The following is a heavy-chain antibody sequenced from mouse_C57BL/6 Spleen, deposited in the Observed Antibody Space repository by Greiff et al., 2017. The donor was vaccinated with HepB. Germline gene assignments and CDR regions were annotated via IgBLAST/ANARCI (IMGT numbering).Heavy chain of an antibody. D-gene: IGHD2-14*01. J-gene: IGHJ4*01. Sequence: QVQLQQSGPELVKPGASVKISCKASGYAFSSSWMNWVKQRPGKGLEWIGRIYPGDGDTNYNGKFKGKATLTADKSSSTAYMQLSSLTSEDSAVYFCAREGDRNYAMDYWGQGTSVTVSS. CDR1: GYAFSSSW. CDR3: AREGDRNYAMDY. CDR2: IYPGDGDT. V-gene: IGHV1-82*01.